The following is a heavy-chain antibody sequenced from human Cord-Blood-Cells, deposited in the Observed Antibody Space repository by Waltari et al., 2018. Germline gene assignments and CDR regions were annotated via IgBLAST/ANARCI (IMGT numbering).Heavy chain of an antibody. V-gene: IGHV1-69*09. J-gene: IGHJ4*02. CDR1: GGTFSSYA. Sequence: QVQLVQSGAEVKKPGSSVKVSCKASGGTFSSYAISWVRQAPGQGLEWMGRIIPILGIANYAQKFQGRVTITADKSTSTAYMELSSLRSEDTAVYYCARDPPRYCSSTSCYDAPDYWGQGTLVTVSS. CDR2: IIPILGIA. D-gene: IGHD2-2*01. CDR3: ARDPPRYCSSTSCYDAPDY.